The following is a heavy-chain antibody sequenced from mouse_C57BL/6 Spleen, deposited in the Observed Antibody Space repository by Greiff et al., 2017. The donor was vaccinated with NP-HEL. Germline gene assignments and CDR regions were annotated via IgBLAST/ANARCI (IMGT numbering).Heavy chain of an antibody. D-gene: IGHD2-3*01. V-gene: IGHV1-61*01. CDR1: GYTFTSYW. J-gene: IGHJ2*01. CDR2: IYPSDSET. CDR3: ARSDGYSYFDY. Sequence: VQLQQPGAELVRPGSSVKLSCKASGYTFTSYWMDWVKQRPGQGLEWIGNIYPSDSETHYNQKFKDKATLTVDKSSSTAYMQLSSLTSEDSAVYYCARSDGYSYFDYWGQGTTLTVSS.